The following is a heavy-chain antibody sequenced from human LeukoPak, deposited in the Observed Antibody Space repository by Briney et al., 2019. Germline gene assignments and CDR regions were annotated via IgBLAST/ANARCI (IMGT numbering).Heavy chain of an antibody. CDR3: ARDPAGVDV. Sequence: PSETLSLTCAVYGGSFSGYYWSWIRQPPGKGLEWIGEINHSGSTNYNPSLKSRVTISVDTSKNQFSLKLSSVTAADTAVYYCARDPAGVDVWGKGTTVTVSS. CDR2: INHSGST. V-gene: IGHV4-34*01. CDR1: GGSFSGYY. D-gene: IGHD3-10*01. J-gene: IGHJ6*04.